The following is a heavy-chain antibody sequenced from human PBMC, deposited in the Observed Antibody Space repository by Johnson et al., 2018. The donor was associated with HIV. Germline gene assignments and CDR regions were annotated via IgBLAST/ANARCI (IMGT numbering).Heavy chain of an antibody. CDR1: GFTFSSYG. D-gene: IGHD2-21*01. Sequence: QVHLVESGGGVVQPGRSLRLSCAVSGFTFSSYGMHWVRRAPGKGLEWVAVISYDGTNKYYADSVKGRFTISRDNSKNTLYLQMNSLKTEDTGVYYCTTGDCGGGSGSCHAFDFWGQGTMVTVSS. CDR3: TTGDCGGGSGSCHAFDF. J-gene: IGHJ3*01. V-gene: IGHV3-30*03. CDR2: ISYDGTNK.